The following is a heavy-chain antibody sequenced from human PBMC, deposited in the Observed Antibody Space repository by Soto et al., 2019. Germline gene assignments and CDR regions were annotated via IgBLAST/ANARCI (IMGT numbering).Heavy chain of an antibody. CDR3: TTDPTTVTTDLYYYYYMDV. J-gene: IGHJ6*03. Sequence: GGSLRLSCAASGFTFSNAWMSWVRQAPGKGLEWVGRIKSKTDGGTTDYAAPVKGRFTISRDDSKNTLYLQMNSLKTEDTAVYYCTTDPTTVTTDLYYYYYMDVWGKGTTVTVSS. V-gene: IGHV3-15*01. CDR1: GFTFSNAW. D-gene: IGHD4-17*01. CDR2: IKSKTDGGTT.